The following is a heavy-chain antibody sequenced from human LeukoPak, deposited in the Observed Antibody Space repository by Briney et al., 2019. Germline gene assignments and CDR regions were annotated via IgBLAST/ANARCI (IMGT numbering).Heavy chain of an antibody. Sequence: PGGPLRLSCAASGFTFSSYSMNWVRPAPRKGLEWVSSISSSSSYIYYADSVKGRFTISRDNAKNSLYLQMNSLRAEDTAVYYCARGVRATGTATYFDYWGQGTLVTVSS. D-gene: IGHD1-1*01. CDR3: ARGVRATGTATYFDY. V-gene: IGHV3-21*01. CDR2: ISSSSSYI. J-gene: IGHJ4*02. CDR1: GFTFSSYS.